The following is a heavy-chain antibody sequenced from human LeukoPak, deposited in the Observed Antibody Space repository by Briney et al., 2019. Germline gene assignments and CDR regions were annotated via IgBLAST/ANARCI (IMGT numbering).Heavy chain of an antibody. Sequence: ASVKVSCKASGYTFTSYDINWVRQATGQGLEWMGWMNPNSGNTGYAQKFQGRVTMTRNTSISTAYMELSSLRSEDTAVCYCARGHRTLGRPYYYYGMDVWGQGTTVTVSS. CDR2: MNPNSGNT. V-gene: IGHV1-8*01. J-gene: IGHJ6*02. CDR3: ARGHRTLGRPYYYYGMDV. D-gene: IGHD3/OR15-3a*01. CDR1: GYTFTSYD.